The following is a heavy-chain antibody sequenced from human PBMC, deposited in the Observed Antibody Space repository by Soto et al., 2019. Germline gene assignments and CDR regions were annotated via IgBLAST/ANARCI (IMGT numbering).Heavy chain of an antibody. D-gene: IGHD3-22*01. CDR1: GGSFRGYY. Sequence: PSETLSLTCAVYGGSFRGYYWSWIRQPPGKGLEWIGEINHSGSTNYNPSLKSRVTISVDTSKNQYSLKLSSVTAADTAVYYCARSFSGYDSSGYYPWWGQGTQVTVSS. CDR3: ARSFSGYDSSGYYPW. CDR2: INHSGST. J-gene: IGHJ4*02. V-gene: IGHV4-34*01.